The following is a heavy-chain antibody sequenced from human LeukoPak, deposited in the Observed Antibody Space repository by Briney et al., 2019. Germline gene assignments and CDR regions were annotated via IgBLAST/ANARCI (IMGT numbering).Heavy chain of an antibody. D-gene: IGHD5-12*01. CDR1: GGSFSGYY. J-gene: IGHJ6*03. Sequence: SETLSLTCAVYGGSFSGYYWSWIRQSPGKGLEWIGEINHSGSANYNPSLKSRVTISVDTSKNQFSLELSSVTAADTAVYYCARADIVATIGGYYYYMDVWGKGTTVTVSS. V-gene: IGHV4-34*01. CDR3: ARADIVATIGGYYYYMDV. CDR2: INHSGSA.